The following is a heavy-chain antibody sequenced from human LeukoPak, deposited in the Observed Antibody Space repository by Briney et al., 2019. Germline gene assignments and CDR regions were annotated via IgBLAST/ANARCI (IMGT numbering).Heavy chain of an antibody. CDR2: IIPIFGTA. CDR3: ASDEHPSSGFDY. CDR1: GGTFSSYA. D-gene: IGHD6-19*01. V-gene: IGHV1-69*05. Sequence: SVKVSCKASGGTFSSYAISWVRQAPGQGLDWMGGIIPIFGTANYAQKFQGRVTITTDESTSTAYMELSSLRSEDTAVYYCASDEHPSSGFDYWGQGTLVTVSS. J-gene: IGHJ4*02.